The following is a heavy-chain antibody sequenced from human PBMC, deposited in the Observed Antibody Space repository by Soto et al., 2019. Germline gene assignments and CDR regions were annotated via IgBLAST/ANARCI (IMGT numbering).Heavy chain of an antibody. CDR3: ARGSWFDDY. CDR2: INAGSGSA. D-gene: IGHD3-10*01. V-gene: IGHV1-3*01. J-gene: IGHJ4*02. CDR1: GYSFTNSA. Sequence: GASVKVSCKASGYSFTNSAIHWLRQAPGQRLEWMGWINAGSGSAKYSQKFQGRVTITRDTSASTAYMELSSLRSDDTAVYYCARGSWFDDYWGQGTLVTVSS.